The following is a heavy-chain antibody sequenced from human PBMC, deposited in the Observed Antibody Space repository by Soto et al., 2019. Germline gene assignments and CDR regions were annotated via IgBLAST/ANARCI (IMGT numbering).Heavy chain of an antibody. D-gene: IGHD3-16*02. CDR2: ISGSGGST. CDR1: GFTFSSYA. J-gene: IGHJ4*02. Sequence: EVQLLESGGGLVQPGGSLRLSCAASGFTFSSYAMSWVRQAPGKGLEWVSAISGSGGSTYYADSVKGRFTISRDNSKNTLYLQMNSLRAEDTAVYYCAKGGGRGITFGGVIVRGLFDYWGQGTLVTVSS. CDR3: AKGGGRGITFGGVIVRGLFDY. V-gene: IGHV3-23*01.